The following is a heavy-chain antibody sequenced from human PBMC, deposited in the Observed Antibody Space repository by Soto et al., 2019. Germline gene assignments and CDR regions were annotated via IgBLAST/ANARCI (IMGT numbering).Heavy chain of an antibody. Sequence: EVQLVESGGGLVKPGGSLRLSCAASGFTFSNAWMSWVRQAPGKGLEWVGRIKSETDGGTTDYAAPVKGRFTISRDDSKSTLYLQLNSLESEDTAVYYCTTDWHIVVVPSTRSFFGIWGQGTMVTVSS. V-gene: IGHV3-15*01. CDR1: GFTFSNAW. J-gene: IGHJ3*02. D-gene: IGHD2-2*01. CDR2: IKSETDGGTT. CDR3: TTDWHIVVVPSTRSFFGI.